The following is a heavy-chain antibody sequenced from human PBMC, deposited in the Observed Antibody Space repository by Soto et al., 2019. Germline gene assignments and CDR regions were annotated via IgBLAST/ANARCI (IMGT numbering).Heavy chain of an antibody. V-gene: IGHV3-72*01. CDR3: TVWGSGNDFGAA. CDR1: GFTFSDHY. J-gene: IGHJ4*02. Sequence: EVQLVESGGGLVQPGGSLRLSCAASGFTFSDHYMDWVRQAPGKGLEWVGRSKNKADSYTTEYAASVKGIFTISRDGSKNSLFLQMISLKTEDTAVYYCTVWGSGNDFGAAWGQGILVTVSS. D-gene: IGHD3-10*01. CDR2: SKNKADSYTT.